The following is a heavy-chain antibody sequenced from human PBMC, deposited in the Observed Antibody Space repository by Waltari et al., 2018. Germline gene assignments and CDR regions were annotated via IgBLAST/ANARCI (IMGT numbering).Heavy chain of an antibody. CDR2: IYYSGST. Sequence: QVQLQESGPGLVKPSETLSLTRTVSGGSISSHYWSWIRQPPGKGLEWIGYIYYSGSTNYNPSLKRRVTISVDTSKNQFSLKLSSVTAADTAVYYCAGGIVGALDDAFDIWGQGTMVTVSS. CDR1: GGSISSHY. V-gene: IGHV4-59*11. J-gene: IGHJ3*02. CDR3: AGGIVGALDDAFDI. D-gene: IGHD1-26*01.